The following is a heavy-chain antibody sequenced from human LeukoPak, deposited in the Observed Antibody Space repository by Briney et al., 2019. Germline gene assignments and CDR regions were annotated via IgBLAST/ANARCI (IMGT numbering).Heavy chain of an antibody. V-gene: IGHV5-10-1*01. CDR3: ARQGSPYYYDSSGLFYYYYGMDV. D-gene: IGHD3-22*01. Sequence: GESLQISCKGSGYSFTSYWISWVRQMPGKGLEWMGRIDPSDSYTNYSPSFQGHVTISADKSISTAYLQWSSLKASDTAMYYCARQGSPYYYDSSGLFYYYYGMDVWGQGTTVTVSS. CDR1: GYSFTSYW. J-gene: IGHJ6*02. CDR2: IDPSDSYT.